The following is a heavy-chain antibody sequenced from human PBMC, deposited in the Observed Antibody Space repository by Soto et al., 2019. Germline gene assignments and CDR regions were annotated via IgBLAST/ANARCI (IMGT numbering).Heavy chain of an antibody. D-gene: IGHD3-3*01. CDR2: ISGSGGTA. CDR1: GFTFSSYE. J-gene: IGHJ6*02. Sequence: GGSLRLSCAASGFTFSSYEMNWVRQAPGKGLEWVSSISGSGGTAYYADSVKGRFTVSRDNAQNSVYLQMNSLRTEDTAVYYCARDLLHYDFWSGYSAYFYYGMDVRGPGTTVTVSS. CDR3: ARDLLHYDFWSGYSAYFYYGMDV. V-gene: IGHV3-48*03.